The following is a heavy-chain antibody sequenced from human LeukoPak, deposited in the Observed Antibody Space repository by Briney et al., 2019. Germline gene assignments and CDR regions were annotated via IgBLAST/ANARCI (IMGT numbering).Heavy chain of an antibody. J-gene: IGHJ4*02. CDR2: IIPIFGTV. CDR3: ARVSTEVDTAMAVFDY. V-gene: IGHV1-69*05. CDR1: GGTFASYA. D-gene: IGHD5-18*01. Sequence: SVKVSCKASGGTFASYAISWVRQAPGQGLEWMGKIIPIFGTVNYAQKFQGRVTMTTDESTSTAYMELSSLRSEDTAVYYCARVSTEVDTAMAVFDYWGQGTLVTVSS.